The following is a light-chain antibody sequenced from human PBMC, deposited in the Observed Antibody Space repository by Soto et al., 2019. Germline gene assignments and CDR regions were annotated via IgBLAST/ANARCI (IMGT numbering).Light chain of an antibody. Sequence: QSVLTQPPSVSGAPGQRVTISCNGGSSNIGAGYDVHWYHQLPGTSPKLLIYGNSNRPSGVPDRFSDSKSGTSASLAITGLQAEDDADYYCQFYDSSLTRFYVCGNATKDTV. CDR2: GNS. J-gene: IGLJ1*01. CDR1: SSNIGAGYD. CDR3: QFYDSSLTRFYV. V-gene: IGLV1-40*01.